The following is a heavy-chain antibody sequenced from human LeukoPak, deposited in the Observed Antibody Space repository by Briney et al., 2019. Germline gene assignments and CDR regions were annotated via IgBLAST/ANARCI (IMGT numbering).Heavy chain of an antibody. Sequence: PSETLSLTCSVSGGSISSSSYYWGWIRQPPGKGLEWIGTFHYSGSTYYNPSLKSRVTISVNMSKNQFSLKLSSVTAADTAVYYCAREYYYDNLDWFDPWGQGTLVTVSS. V-gene: IGHV4-39*07. CDR1: GGSISSSSYY. J-gene: IGHJ5*02. CDR2: FHYSGST. D-gene: IGHD3-22*01. CDR3: AREYYYDNLDWFDP.